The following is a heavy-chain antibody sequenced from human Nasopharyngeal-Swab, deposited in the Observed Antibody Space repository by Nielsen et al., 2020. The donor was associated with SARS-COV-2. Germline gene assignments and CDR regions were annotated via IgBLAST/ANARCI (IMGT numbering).Heavy chain of an antibody. V-gene: IGHV6-1*01. J-gene: IGHJ4*02. CDR2: TYYRSKWYK. CDR3: ARGVDIVATILPLDY. Sequence: SQTLSLTCAISGDSVSSNSAAWNWIRQSPSRGLEWLGRTYYRSKWYKDYAVSVKSRITINQETSKNKFSLQLNSVTPEDTAVYYCARGVDIVATILPLDYWGQGTLVTVSS. CDR1: GDSVSSNSAA. D-gene: IGHD5-12*01.